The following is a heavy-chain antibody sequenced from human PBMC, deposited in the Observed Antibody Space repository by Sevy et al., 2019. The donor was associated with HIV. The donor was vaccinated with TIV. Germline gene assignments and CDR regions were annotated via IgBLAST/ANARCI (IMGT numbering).Heavy chain of an antibody. J-gene: IGHJ4*02. V-gene: IGHV3-7*01. CDR3: AHETFGRFES. CDR2: IKGDGSDK. CDR1: GFTFSANW. Sequence: GGSLRLSCAASGFTFSANWMNWVRQAPGKGLEWVANIKGDGSDKHYVDSVEGRFTITGDNAKNLLYLQMNSLRVGDTAVYYCAHETFGRFESWGQGTLVTVSS. D-gene: IGHD3-16*01.